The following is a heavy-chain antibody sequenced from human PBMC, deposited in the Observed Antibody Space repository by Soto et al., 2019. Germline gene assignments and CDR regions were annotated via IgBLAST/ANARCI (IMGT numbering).Heavy chain of an antibody. V-gene: IGHV3-30*18. D-gene: IGHD4-17*01. Sequence: QVQLVESGGGVVQPGRFLRLSCAASGFTFDSYGMHWVRQAPGKGLEWVAVISSDGNNKYYADSVKGRFTISRDNFKNTLYLQMSSLRADDTAVYYCAKDLLPNTVTTCGSWGQGTLVTVSS. J-gene: IGHJ5*02. CDR1: GFTFDSYG. CDR3: AKDLLPNTVTTCGS. CDR2: ISSDGNNK.